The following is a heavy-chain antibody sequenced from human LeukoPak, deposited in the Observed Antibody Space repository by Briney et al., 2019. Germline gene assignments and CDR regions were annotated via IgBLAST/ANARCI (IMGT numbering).Heavy chain of an antibody. J-gene: IGHJ3*02. Sequence: GESLKISCKGSGYSFTSYWIGWVRQMPGKGLEWMGIIYPGGSDTRYSPSFQGQVTISADKSISTAYLQWSSLKASDTAMYYCASNSYSSSWSNDAFDIWGQGTMVTVSS. D-gene: IGHD6-13*01. CDR2: IYPGGSDT. V-gene: IGHV5-51*01. CDR3: ASNSYSSSWSNDAFDI. CDR1: GYSFTSYW.